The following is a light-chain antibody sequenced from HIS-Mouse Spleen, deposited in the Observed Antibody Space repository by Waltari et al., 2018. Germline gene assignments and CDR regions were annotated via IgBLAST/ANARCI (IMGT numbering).Light chain of an antibody. Sequence: SYELTQPPSVSVSPGQTARITCSGDALPKKYAYWYQQKSGQAPVLVSYEGSKRPSGIPERFSGSSAGTMATLTISGAQVEDEADYYCYSTDSSGNHRVFGGGTKLTVL. J-gene: IGLJ2*01. CDR3: YSTDSSGNHRV. V-gene: IGLV3-10*01. CDR2: EGS. CDR1: ALPKKY.